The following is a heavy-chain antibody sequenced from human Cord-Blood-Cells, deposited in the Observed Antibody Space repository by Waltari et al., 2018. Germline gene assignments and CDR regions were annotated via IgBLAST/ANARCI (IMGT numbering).Heavy chain of an antibody. V-gene: IGHV1-2*04. J-gene: IGHJ3*02. CDR3: ARSKDGQWLVTHDAFDI. Sequence: QVQLVPPGAQVKTPGASVTVSCTASGYTFTGSDIHRLRQAPGQGLEWMGWINPNSGGTNYAQKFQGWVTMTRDTSISTAYMELSRLRSDDTAVYYCARSKDGQWLVTHDAFDIWGQGTMVTVSS. CDR1: GYTFTGSD. CDR2: INPNSGGT. D-gene: IGHD6-19*01.